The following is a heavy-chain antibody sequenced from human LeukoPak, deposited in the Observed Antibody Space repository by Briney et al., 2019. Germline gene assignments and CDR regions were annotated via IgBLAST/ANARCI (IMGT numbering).Heavy chain of an antibody. CDR1: GGSFSGYY. J-gene: IGHJ5*02. Sequence: NPSETLSLTCAVYGGSFSGYYWSWIRQPPGKGLEWIGENNHSGSTNYNPSLKSRVTISVDTSKNQFSLKLSSVTAADTAVYYCARGAYYYDSSGYGWFDPWGQGTLVTVSS. V-gene: IGHV4-34*01. CDR2: NNHSGST. D-gene: IGHD3-22*01. CDR3: ARGAYYYDSSGYGWFDP.